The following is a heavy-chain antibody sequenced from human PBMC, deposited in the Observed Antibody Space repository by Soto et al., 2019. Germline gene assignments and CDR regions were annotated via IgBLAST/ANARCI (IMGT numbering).Heavy chain of an antibody. CDR3: AREDKGHTPVFDY. Sequence: QVQLVQSGAEVMKPGSSVKVSCKASGGSFSNYVINWVRQAPGQGLEWMGTIITVFGKANYAQTFQGRVTITAEESTSTAYMELSSLTSEYRAMKYCAREDKGHTPVFDYWGQGTLVTVSS. CDR1: GGSFSNYV. V-gene: IGHV1-69*18. CDR2: IITVFGKA. J-gene: IGHJ4*02. D-gene: IGHD2-2*01.